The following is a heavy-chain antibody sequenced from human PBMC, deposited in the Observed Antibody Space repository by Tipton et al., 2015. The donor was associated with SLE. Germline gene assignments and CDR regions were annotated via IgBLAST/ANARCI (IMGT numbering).Heavy chain of an antibody. V-gene: IGHV4-59*01. Sequence: LRLSCTVSGGSISSYYWSWIRQPPGKGLEWIGYIYYSGSTNYNPSLKSRVTISVDTSKNQFSLKLSSVTAADTAVYYCARDRRVYYDFWSGYYQMGAFDIWGQGTMVTVSS. D-gene: IGHD3-3*01. CDR1: GGSISSYY. CDR3: ARDRRVYYDFWSGYYQMGAFDI. J-gene: IGHJ3*02. CDR2: IYYSGST.